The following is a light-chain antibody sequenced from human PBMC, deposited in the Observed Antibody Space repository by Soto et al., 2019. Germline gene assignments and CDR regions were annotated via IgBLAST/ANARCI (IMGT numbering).Light chain of an antibody. CDR3: QQYHSSPTWT. Sequence: DVRMTQSPSSLSASVGDTITITCRASRTINTYLNWFQQKPGEPPRLLIYGASTLHDGVPSRFSGSGSGADFTLTISSLQREDFATYYCQQYHSSPTWTFGQGTKVDIK. CDR2: GAS. CDR1: RTINTY. V-gene: IGKV1-39*01. J-gene: IGKJ1*01.